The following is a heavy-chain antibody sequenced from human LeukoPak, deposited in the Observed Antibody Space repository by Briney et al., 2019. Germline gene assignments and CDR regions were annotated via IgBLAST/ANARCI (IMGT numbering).Heavy chain of an antibody. CDR1: GGSISSYY. V-gene: IGHV4-59*01. Sequence: PSETLSLTCTVSGGSISSYYWSWIRQPPGKGLEWIGYIYYSGSTNYNPSLKSRVTISVDTSKNQFSLKLSSVTAADTAVYYCARDAGDTAMITGFDYWGQGTLVTVSS. CDR3: ARDAGDTAMITGFDY. CDR2: IYYSGST. D-gene: IGHD5-18*01. J-gene: IGHJ4*02.